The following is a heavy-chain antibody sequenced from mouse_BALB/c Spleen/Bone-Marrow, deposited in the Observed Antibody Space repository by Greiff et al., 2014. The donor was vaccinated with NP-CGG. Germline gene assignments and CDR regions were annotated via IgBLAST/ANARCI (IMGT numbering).Heavy chain of an antibody. CDR3: ARSYDGYPYAMNY. CDR1: GYLFTSYY. CDR2: FDPFNGGT. V-gene: IGHV1S135*01. J-gene: IGHJ4*01. Sequence: VQLQQPGPELMKPGASVKISCKASGYLFTSYYMHWVKQSHGESLEWIGYFDPFNGGTSYNQKFKGKAILTVDKSSSTAYMHLSSLTSEDSAVYFCARSYDGYPYAMNYWGQGTSVTVSS. D-gene: IGHD2-3*01.